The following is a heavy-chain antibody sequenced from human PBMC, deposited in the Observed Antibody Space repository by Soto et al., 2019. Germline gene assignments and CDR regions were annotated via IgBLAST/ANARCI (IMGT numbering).Heavy chain of an antibody. D-gene: IGHD2-15*01. V-gene: IGHV4-30-4*01. CDR1: GGSISSGDYY. CDR3: ARARGARYFDY. CDR2: IYYSGST. J-gene: IGHJ4*02. Sequence: QVQLQESGPGLVKPSQTLSLTCTVSGGSISSGDYYWSWIRQPPGKGLEWIGYIYYSGSTYYNLYPTSRVTISVDTSKNQFSLKRSSVTAADTAVYYCARARGARYFDYWGQGTLVTVSS.